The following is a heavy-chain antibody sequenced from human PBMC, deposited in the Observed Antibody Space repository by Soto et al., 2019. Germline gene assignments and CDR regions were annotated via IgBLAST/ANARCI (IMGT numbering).Heavy chain of an antibody. V-gene: IGHV4-4*02. CDR3: ARGGHIAVSGCIEDYYYGMDV. J-gene: IGHJ6*02. CDR2: IYHSGST. CDR1: GGSISSSNW. Sequence: SETLSLTCAVSGGSISSSNWWSWVRQPPGKGLEWIGEIYHSGSTNYNPSLKSRVTISVDKSKNQFSLKLSSVTAADTAVYYCARGGHIAVSGCIEDYYYGMDVWGQGTTVTVSS. D-gene: IGHD3-22*01.